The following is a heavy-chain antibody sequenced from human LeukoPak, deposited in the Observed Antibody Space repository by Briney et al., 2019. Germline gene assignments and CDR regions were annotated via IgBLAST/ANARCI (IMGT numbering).Heavy chain of an antibody. CDR2: ISSSGSTI. CDR1: GFTFSSYE. Sequence: GGSLRLSCAASGFTFSSYELNWVRQAPGKGLEWVSYISSSGSTIKYADSVKGRFTISRGRAKNSLYLQMNSLRAEDTAVYYCAKEDSSGWYVGVVLVYWGQGTLVTVSS. CDR3: AKEDSSGWYVGVVLVY. J-gene: IGHJ4*02. V-gene: IGHV3-48*03. D-gene: IGHD6-19*01.